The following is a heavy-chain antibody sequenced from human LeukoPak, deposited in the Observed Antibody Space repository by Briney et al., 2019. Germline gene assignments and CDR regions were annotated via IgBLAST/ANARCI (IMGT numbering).Heavy chain of an antibody. J-gene: IGHJ4*02. V-gene: IGHV3-74*01. CDR3: AKDRPMYDYDSNGSLDY. CDR1: GFTFSRYW. CDR2: INSDGSNT. Sequence: GGSLRLSCAASGFTFSRYWMHWVRQAPGKGLVWVSHINSDGSNTSYADSVKGRFTISRDNAKNTLHLQMNSLRAEDTAVYYCAKDRPMYDYDSNGSLDYWGQGTLVTVSS. D-gene: IGHD3-22*01.